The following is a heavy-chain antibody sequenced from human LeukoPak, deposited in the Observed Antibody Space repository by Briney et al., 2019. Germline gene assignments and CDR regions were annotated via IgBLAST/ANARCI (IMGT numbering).Heavy chain of an antibody. CDR1: GGSISSSSYY. CDR2: INHSGST. D-gene: IGHD3-22*01. CDR3: ARGSEYYYDSSGYPRH. J-gene: IGHJ4*02. V-gene: IGHV4-39*07. Sequence: SETLSLTCTVSGGSISSSSYYWGWIRRPPGKGLEWIGEINHSGSTNYNPSLKSRVTISVDTSKNQFSLKLSSVTAADTAVYYCARGSEYYYDSSGYPRHWGQGTLVTVSS.